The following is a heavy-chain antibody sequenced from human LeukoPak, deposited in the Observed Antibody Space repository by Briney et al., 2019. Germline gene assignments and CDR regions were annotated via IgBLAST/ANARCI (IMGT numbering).Heavy chain of an antibody. CDR2: INPNSGGT. CDR1: GYTFTGYY. CDR3: ARGPTTTGDYYYMDV. D-gene: IGHD1-26*01. V-gene: IGHV1-2*04. J-gene: IGHJ6*03. Sequence: GASVKVSCKASGYTFTGYYMHWVRQAPGQGLEWMGWINPNSGGTNYAQKFQGWVTMTRDTSTSTVYMELSSLRSEDTAVYYCARGPTTTGDYYYMDVWGKGTTVTVSS.